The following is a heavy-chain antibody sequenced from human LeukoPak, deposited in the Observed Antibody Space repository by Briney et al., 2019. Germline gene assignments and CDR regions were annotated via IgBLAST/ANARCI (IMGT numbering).Heavy chain of an antibody. D-gene: IGHD5-24*01. V-gene: IGHV4-59*01. Sequence: SETLSLTCTVSGGSISSYYWSWIRQPPGKGLEWIGVICDNGNTDYNPSLKSRVTISVDTSKSQFSLKLSSLAAADTAVYYCATGRDPYKTGHWGQGTLVTVSS. J-gene: IGHJ4*02. CDR1: GGSISSYY. CDR2: ICDNGNT. CDR3: ATGRDPYKTGH.